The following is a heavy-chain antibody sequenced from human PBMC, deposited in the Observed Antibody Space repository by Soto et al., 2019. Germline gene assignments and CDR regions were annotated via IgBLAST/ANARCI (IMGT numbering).Heavy chain of an antibody. CDR2: IYPGDSDT. CDR3: ARSGRRYSSSWYIWFDP. D-gene: IGHD6-13*01. CDR1: GYSFTSYW. J-gene: IGHJ5*02. V-gene: IGHV5-51*01. Sequence: GESLKISCKGSGYSFTSYWICWVRQMPGKGLEWMGIIYPGDSDTRYSPSFQGQVTISADKSISTAYLQWSSLKASDTAMYYCARSGRRYSSSWYIWFDPWGQGTLVTVSS.